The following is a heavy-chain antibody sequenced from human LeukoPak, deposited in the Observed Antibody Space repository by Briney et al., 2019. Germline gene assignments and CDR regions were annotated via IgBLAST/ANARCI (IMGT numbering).Heavy chain of an antibody. D-gene: IGHD4-23*01. Sequence: AETLSLTCTVSGYSISSDYYWAWRLQPPGKRREWIGSIYHTGSTYYNPSLKSRVTISIDTSKNQFSLQVTSVTVADKAVYYCARWVSPFDYWGQGTLVTASS. CDR2: IYHTGST. V-gene: IGHV4-38-2*02. CDR1: GYSISSDYY. CDR3: ARWVSPFDY. J-gene: IGHJ4*02.